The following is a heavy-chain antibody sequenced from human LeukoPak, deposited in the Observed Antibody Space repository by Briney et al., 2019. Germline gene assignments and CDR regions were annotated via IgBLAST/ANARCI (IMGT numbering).Heavy chain of an antibody. Sequence: GGSLRLSCAASGFTFNSYAMSWVRQAPGKGLEWVSSISSSSKYLYYADSVKGRFTISRDNAKNSLYLQMDSLGAEDTAVYYCARPDYDYWSGSLGGHYMDVWGKGTTVTVSS. V-gene: IGHV3-21*01. CDR2: ISSSSKYL. D-gene: IGHD3-3*01. J-gene: IGHJ6*03. CDR3: ARPDYDYWSGSLGGHYMDV. CDR1: GFTFNSYA.